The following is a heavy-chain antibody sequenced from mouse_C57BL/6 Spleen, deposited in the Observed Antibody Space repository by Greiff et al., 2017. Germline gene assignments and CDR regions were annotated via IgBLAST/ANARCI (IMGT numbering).Heavy chain of an antibody. J-gene: IGHJ1*03. V-gene: IGHV3-6*01. CDR1: GYSITSGYY. CDR3: ARDDYYAYAHWYFDV. D-gene: IGHD2-2*01. Sequence: EVKLQESGPGLVKPSQSLSLSCSVSGYSITSGYYWNWIRQFPGNKLEWMGDIRYDGSNNYTPSLKNRISITRDTSKKQFFLKLNYVTTEDTATYDCARDDYYAYAHWYFDVWGTGTTVTFSS. CDR2: IRYDGSN.